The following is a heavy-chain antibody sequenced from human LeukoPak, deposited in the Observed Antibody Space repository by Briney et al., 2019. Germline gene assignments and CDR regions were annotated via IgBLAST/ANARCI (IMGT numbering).Heavy chain of an antibody. V-gene: IGHV3-11*04. CDR3: SRDPRPCDY. CDR1: GFTFSDYY. CDR2: ISGSGSVI. J-gene: IGHJ4*02. Sequence: GGSLRLSCAASGFTFSDYYMSWIRQAPGKGLETVAYISGSGSVIVYADSVKGRFTISRDNPQNSLYLQMNSLRDVDTAVYYCSRDPRPCDYWGQGTLVTVSS.